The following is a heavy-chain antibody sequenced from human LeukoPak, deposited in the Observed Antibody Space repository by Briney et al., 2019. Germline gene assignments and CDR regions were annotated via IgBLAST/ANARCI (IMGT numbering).Heavy chain of an antibody. V-gene: IGHV4-34*01. J-gene: IGHJ6*02. CDR2: INHSGST. CDR1: GGSFSGYY. CDR3: AGRYSSSAGPYRGISGMDV. D-gene: IGHD6-13*01. Sequence: SETLSLTCAVYGGSFSGYYWSWIRQPPGKGLEWIGEINHSGSTNYNPSLKSRVTISVDTSKNQFSLKLSSVTAADTAVYYCAGRYSSSAGPYRGISGMDVWGQGTTVTVSS.